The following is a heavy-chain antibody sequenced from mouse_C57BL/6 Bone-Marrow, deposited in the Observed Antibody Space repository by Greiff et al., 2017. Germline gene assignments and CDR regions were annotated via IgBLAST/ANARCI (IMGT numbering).Heavy chain of an antibody. J-gene: IGHJ2*01. Sequence: VQLVESGAELVKPGASVKISCKASGYAFSSYWMNWVKQRPGKGLEWIGQIYPGDGDTNYNGKFKGKATLTADKSSSTAYMQLSSLTSEDSAVYFCARRYYGRDYFDYWGQGTTLTVSS. CDR3: ARRYYGRDYFDY. D-gene: IGHD1-1*01. CDR2: IYPGDGDT. CDR1: GYAFSSYW. V-gene: IGHV1-80*01.